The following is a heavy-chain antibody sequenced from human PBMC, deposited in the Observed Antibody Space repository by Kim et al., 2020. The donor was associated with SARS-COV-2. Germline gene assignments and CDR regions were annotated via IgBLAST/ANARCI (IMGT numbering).Heavy chain of an antibody. J-gene: IGHJ5*02. CDR2: ISYDGSNK. CDR1: GFTFSSYG. CDR3: AKEASGSYSWFDP. Sequence: GGSLRLSCAASGFTFSSYGMHWVRQAPGKGLEWVAVISYDGSNKYYADSVKGRFTISRDNSKNTLYLQMNSLRAEDTAVYYCAKEASGSYSWFDPWGQGTLVTVSS. V-gene: IGHV3-30*18. D-gene: IGHD1-26*01.